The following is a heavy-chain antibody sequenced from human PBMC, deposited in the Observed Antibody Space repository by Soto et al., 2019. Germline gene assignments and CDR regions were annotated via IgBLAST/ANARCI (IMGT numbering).Heavy chain of an antibody. J-gene: IGHJ4*02. CDR3: AHIGVGITGTTFDY. Sequence: SGPALVNPXQTLTLTCTFSGFSLSTSGVGVGWIRQPPGKALEWLALIYWDDDKRYSTSLKSRLTITKDTSKNQVVLTMTNMDPVDTATHYCAHIGVGITGTTFDYWGQGTLVTVSS. CDR1: GFSLSTSGVG. D-gene: IGHD1-20*01. CDR2: IYWDDDK. V-gene: IGHV2-5*02.